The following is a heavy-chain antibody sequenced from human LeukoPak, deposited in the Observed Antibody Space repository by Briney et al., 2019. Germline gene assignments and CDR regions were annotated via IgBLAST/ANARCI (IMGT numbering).Heavy chain of an antibody. CDR2: ISSSSSNI. Sequence: GGSLRLSCAASGFMFSSYSMNWVRQTPGKGLEWVSCISSSSSNIHYADSVKGRFTISRDNAKNSLYLQMDSLRAEDTAVYYCAKDGMYYDFWSGYPRQGAFDIWGQGTMVTVSS. D-gene: IGHD3-3*01. V-gene: IGHV3-21*01. CDR1: GFMFSSYS. J-gene: IGHJ3*02. CDR3: AKDGMYYDFWSGYPRQGAFDI.